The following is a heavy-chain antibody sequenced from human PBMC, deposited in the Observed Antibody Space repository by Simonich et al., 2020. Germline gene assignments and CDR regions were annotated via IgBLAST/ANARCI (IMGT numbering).Heavy chain of an antibody. CDR2: NSSSSSYI. D-gene: IGHD5-18*01. CDR3: ARGVDTAMVFDY. Sequence: EVQLVESGGGLVKPGGSLRLSCAASGFTFSSYSMNWVRQAPGKGLEWVSSNSSSSSYISYADSVKGRFTISRDNAKNSLYLQMNSLRAEDTAVYYCARGVDTAMVFDYWGQGTLVTVSS. V-gene: IGHV3-21*01. CDR1: GFTFSSYS. J-gene: IGHJ4*02.